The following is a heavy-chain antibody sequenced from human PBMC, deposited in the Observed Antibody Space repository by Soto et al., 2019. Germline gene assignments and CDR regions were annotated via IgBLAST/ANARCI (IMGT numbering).Heavy chain of an antibody. J-gene: IGHJ3*01. CDR1: GFTISPYG. V-gene: IGHV3-33*01. Sequence: QVQLVESGGGVVQPGRSLRLSCAASGFTISPYGMHWVRQAPGKGLEWVAVIWYDGSYKYYADSVKGRFTISRDNSKNTLYLQMNXLXXXXXXXXXXXXXXXXXXXXXXXXXXXXWGQGXMV. CDR3: XXXXXXXXXXXXXXXXXX. CDR2: IWYDGSYK.